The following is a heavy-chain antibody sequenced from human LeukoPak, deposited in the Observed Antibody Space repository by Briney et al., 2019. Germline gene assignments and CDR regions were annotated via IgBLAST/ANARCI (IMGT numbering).Heavy chain of an antibody. CDR1: GFTFSSYG. V-gene: IGHV3-23*01. Sequence: AGGSLRLSCAASGFTFSSYGISWVRQAPGKGLEWVSAISASGGTTYYADSVKGHFTISRDNSKNTLYLQMNSLSAEDTAVYYCAKNGDRGAYCSGGSCYPYYYYYMDVWGKGTTVTIS. J-gene: IGHJ6*03. CDR3: AKNGDRGAYCSGGSCYPYYYYYMDV. CDR2: ISASGGTT. D-gene: IGHD2-15*01.